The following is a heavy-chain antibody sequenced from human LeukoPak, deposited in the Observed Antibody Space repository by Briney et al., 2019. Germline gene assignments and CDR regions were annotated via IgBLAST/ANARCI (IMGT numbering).Heavy chain of an antibody. CDR3: AKDQGLIWSSYYFDY. CDR1: GFTFSSYA. CDR2: ISGSGGST. Sequence: PGGSLRLSCAASGFTFSSYAMSWVRQAPGKGLEWVSTISGSGGSTYYADSVKGRFTISRDNSKNTLYLQMNSLRAEDTAVYYCAKDQGLIWSSYYFDYWGQGTLVTVSS. D-gene: IGHD2-8*01. V-gene: IGHV3-23*01. J-gene: IGHJ4*02.